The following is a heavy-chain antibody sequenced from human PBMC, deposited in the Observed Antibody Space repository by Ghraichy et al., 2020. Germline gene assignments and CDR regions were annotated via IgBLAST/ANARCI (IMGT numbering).Heavy chain of an antibody. D-gene: IGHD6-13*01. CDR2: ITGSSITI. CDR3: ARLPLPRRAAVGDWYFDL. V-gene: IGHV3-48*01. J-gene: IGHJ2*01. Sequence: GGSLRLSCEGSGFSFSEYSMIWFRLTPRKALEWVSYITGSSITIFYPDSVKGRFTISRDNAKNSLYLQMNSLRAEDTAVYYCARLPLPRRAAVGDWYFDLWGRGTLVTVSS. CDR1: GFSFSEYS.